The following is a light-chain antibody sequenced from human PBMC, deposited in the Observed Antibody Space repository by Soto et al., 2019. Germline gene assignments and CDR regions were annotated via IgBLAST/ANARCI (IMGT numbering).Light chain of an antibody. V-gene: IGLV2-14*01. Sequence: QSALTQPASVSGSPGQSITISCTGTSSDVGGYNYVSWYQQYPGKAPKLMISKVTNRPSGVSNRFSGSKSGNTASLTISGLQAEDEADYYCSSYTSSSTWVFGGGTKLTVL. J-gene: IGLJ3*02. CDR1: SSDVGGYNY. CDR3: SSYTSSSTWV. CDR2: KVT.